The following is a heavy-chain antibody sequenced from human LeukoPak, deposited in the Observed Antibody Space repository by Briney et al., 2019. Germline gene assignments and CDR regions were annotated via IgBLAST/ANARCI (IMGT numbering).Heavy chain of an antibody. CDR2: IKQDGSEK. CDR1: GFTFSTYW. Sequence: GGSLRLSCAACGFTFSTYWMNWVRQAPGKGVEGVANIKQDGSEKYYVDSVKGRFTLSRDSAKNSLYLQMNSLRAEDTAVYYCARAEWSNWYFDLWGRGTLVTVSS. CDR3: ARAEWSNWYFDL. D-gene: IGHD3-3*01. J-gene: IGHJ2*01. V-gene: IGHV3-7*03.